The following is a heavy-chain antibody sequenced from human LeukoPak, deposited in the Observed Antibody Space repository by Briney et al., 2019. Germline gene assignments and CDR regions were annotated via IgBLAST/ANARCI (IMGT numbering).Heavy chain of an antibody. J-gene: IGHJ4*02. V-gene: IGHV1-2*02. CDR2: INPNSGGT. CDR1: GYTLTGYY. D-gene: IGHD6-13*01. Sequence: ASVKVSCKASGYTLTGYYMHWVRQAPGQGLEWMGWINPNSGGTNYAQKFQGRVTMTRDTSISTAYMELSRLRSDDTAVYYCARDSIAAAGRLFDYWGQGTLVTVSS. CDR3: ARDSIAAAGRLFDY.